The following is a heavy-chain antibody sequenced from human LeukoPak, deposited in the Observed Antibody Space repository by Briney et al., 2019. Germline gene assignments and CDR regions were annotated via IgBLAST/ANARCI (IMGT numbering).Heavy chain of an antibody. CDR3: AKDRPNFHENSGHYYRRDGDS. Sequence: GGSLRLSCQASGFTFYMYAMSWVRQAPGKGLEWVASMCGTAGCTFYPDSVKGRFTISRDNSKNVLYLRMNSLTAEDTAIYYCAKDRPNFHENSGHYYRRDGDSWGQGALVTVSS. J-gene: IGHJ5*01. CDR1: GFTFYMYA. D-gene: IGHD3-22*01. V-gene: IGHV3-23*01. CDR2: MCGTAGCT.